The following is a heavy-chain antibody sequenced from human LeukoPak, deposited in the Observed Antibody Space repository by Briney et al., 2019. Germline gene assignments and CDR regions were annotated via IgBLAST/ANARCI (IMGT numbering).Heavy chain of an antibody. D-gene: IGHD1-7*01. CDR3: ARGNWNYPFDH. Sequence: EGSLRLSCAASGFTVSSNYISWVRQAPGKGLEWVSVIYSSDSTYYADSVKGRFTISRDNSKNTLYLQMNSLRAEDTAVYYCARGNWNYPFDHWGQGTLVTVSS. CDR2: IYSSDST. V-gene: IGHV3-53*01. J-gene: IGHJ4*02. CDR1: GFTVSSNY.